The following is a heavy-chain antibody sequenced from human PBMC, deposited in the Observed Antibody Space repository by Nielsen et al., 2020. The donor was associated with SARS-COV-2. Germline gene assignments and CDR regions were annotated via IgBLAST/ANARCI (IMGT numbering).Heavy chain of an antibody. CDR1: GGSISSSSYY. J-gene: IGHJ4*02. CDR3: ARGWFGAPPDY. V-gene: IGHV4-39*01. CDR2: IYYSGST. D-gene: IGHD3-10*01. Sequence: SETLSLTCTVSGGSISSSSYYWGWIRQPPGKGLEWIGSIYYSGSTYYNPSLKSRVTISVDTSKNQFSLKLSSVTAADTAVYYCARGWFGAPPDYWGQGTLVTVSS.